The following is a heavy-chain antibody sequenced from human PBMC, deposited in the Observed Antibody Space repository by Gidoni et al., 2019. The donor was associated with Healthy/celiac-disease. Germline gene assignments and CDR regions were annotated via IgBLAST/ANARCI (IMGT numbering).Heavy chain of an antibody. CDR1: GFTFSSYG. CDR2: ISYDGSNK. D-gene: IGHD3-22*01. J-gene: IGHJ6*02. CDR3: AKLGTMIVEGMDV. V-gene: IGHV3-30*18. Sequence: QVQLVESGGGVVQPGRSLRLSCAASGFTFSSYGMHWVRQAPGKGLEWVAVISYDGSNKYYADSVKGRFTISRDNSKNTLYLQMNSLRAEDTAVYYCAKLGTMIVEGMDVWGQGTTVTVSS.